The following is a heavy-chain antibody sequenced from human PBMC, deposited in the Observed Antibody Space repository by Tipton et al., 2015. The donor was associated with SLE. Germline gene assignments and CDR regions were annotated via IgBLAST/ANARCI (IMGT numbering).Heavy chain of an antibody. J-gene: IGHJ4*02. V-gene: IGHV3-23*01. CDR3: ARGATYYYDSGGPFDY. CDR2: VSGSGGDT. D-gene: IGHD3-22*01. CDR1: GFTFSSYA. Sequence: SLRLSCAASGFTFSSYAMNWVRQAPGKGLEWVSTVSGSGGDTYYADSVKGRFTISRDNSKNSLYLQMNSLRAEDTAVYYCARGATYYYDSGGPFDYWGQGTLVTVSS.